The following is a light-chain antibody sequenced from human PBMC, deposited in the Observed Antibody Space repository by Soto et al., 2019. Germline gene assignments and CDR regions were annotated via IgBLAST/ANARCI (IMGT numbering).Light chain of an antibody. V-gene: IGKV4-1*01. J-gene: IGKJ1*01. CDR1: QSVLYSSNNKNY. CDR3: QQYYTTPRT. Sequence: DIVMTQSPDSLAVSLGERATINCKSSQSVLYSSNNKNYLAWYQQKPGQPPKVLIYWASTRESGAPNRFSGSGSGTDFTLPISSLQAEDVAVYYCQQYYTTPRTFGQGTKVEIK. CDR2: WAS.